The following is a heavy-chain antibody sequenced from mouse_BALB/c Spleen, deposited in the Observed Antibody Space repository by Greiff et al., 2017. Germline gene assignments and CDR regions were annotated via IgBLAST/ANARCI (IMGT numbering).Heavy chain of an antibody. J-gene: IGHJ3*01. Sequence: VKLVESGPGLVAPSQSLSITCTVSGFSLSRYSVHWVRQPPGKGLEWLGMIWGGGSTDYNSALKSRLSISKDNSKSQVFLKMNSLQTDDTAMYYCARNSPAYSWFAYWGQGTLVTVSA. CDR2: IWGGGST. V-gene: IGHV2-6-4*01. CDR3: ARNSPAYSWFAY. D-gene: IGHD2-10*01. CDR1: GFSLSRYS.